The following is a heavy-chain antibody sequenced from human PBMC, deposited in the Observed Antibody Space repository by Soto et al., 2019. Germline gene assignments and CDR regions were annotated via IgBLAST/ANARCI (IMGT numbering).Heavy chain of an antibody. J-gene: IGHJ4*02. CDR1: GYTFTSYG. V-gene: IGHV1-18*01. D-gene: IGHD3-10*01. CDR2: ITAYNGNT. Sequence: ASVKVSCKASGYTFTSYGISWVRQAPGQGLEWMGWITAYNGNTNYAQKLQGRVTMTTDTSTSTAYMELRSLRSDDTAVYYCARHNYYGSGSYYNVWGQGTLVTVSS. CDR3: ARHNYYGSGSYYNV.